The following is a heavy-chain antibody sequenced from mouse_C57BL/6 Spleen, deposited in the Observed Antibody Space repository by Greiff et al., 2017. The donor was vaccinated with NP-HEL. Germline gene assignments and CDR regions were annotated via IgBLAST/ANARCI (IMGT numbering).Heavy chain of an antibody. CDR1: GYTFTSYW. D-gene: IGHD2-4*01. J-gene: IGHJ4*01. CDR2: IHPNSGST. CDR3: IYYDYDGYAMDY. Sequence: QVQLQQPGAELVKPGASVKLSCKASGYTFTSYWMHWVKQRPGQGLEWIGMIHPNSGSTNYNEKFKSKATLTVDKSSSTAYMQLSSLTSEDSAVYYCIYYDYDGYAMDYWGQGTSVTVSS. V-gene: IGHV1-64*01.